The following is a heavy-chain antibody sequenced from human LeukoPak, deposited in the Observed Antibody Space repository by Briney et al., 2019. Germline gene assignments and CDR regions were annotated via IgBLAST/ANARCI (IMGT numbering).Heavy chain of an antibody. CDR1: GYTFTSYA. CDR3: ARGDILTGYQDNYYYYGMDV. J-gene: IGHJ6*02. D-gene: IGHD3-9*01. CDR2: IIPIFGTA. Sequence: SVKVSRKASGYTFTSYAISWVRQAPGQGLEWMGGIIPIFGTANYAQKFQGRVTITADESTSTAYMELSSLRSEDTAVYYCARGDILTGYQDNYYYYGMDVWGQGTTVTVSS. V-gene: IGHV1-69*13.